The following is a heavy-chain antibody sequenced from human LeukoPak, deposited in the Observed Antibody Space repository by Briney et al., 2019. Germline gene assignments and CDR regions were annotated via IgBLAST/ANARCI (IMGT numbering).Heavy chain of an antibody. CDR1: GFTFSIYA. Sequence: GGSRRLSCAASGFTFSIYAMSWVRQAPGKGQQWVSSITSRGESTWYVDSVKGRFTITRDNSENTLYLQMHSLRAEDTAVYYCARDRPNYYGSDGHYYRRDGDYWGRGTLVSVSS. CDR3: ARDRPNYYGSDGHYYRRDGDY. J-gene: IGHJ4*02. V-gene: IGHV3-23*01. CDR2: ITSRGEST. D-gene: IGHD3-22*01.